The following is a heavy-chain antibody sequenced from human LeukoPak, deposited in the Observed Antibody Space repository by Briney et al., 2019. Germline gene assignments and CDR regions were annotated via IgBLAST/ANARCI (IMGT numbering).Heavy chain of an antibody. V-gene: IGHV1-8*01. D-gene: IGHD2-2*01. CDR1: GYTCTSYD. CDR2: MNPNSGNT. J-gene: IGHJ5*02. Sequence: GASVKVSCKASGYTCTSYDINWVRQATGQGLEWMGWMNPNSGNTGYAQKFQGRVTMTRNTSISTAYMELSSLRSEDTAVYYCARRGYCSSTSCPPSWFDPWGQGTLVTVSS. CDR3: ARRGYCSSTSCPPSWFDP.